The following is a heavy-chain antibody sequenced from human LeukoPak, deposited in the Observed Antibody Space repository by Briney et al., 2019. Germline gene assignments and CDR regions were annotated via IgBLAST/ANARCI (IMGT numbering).Heavy chain of an antibody. CDR1: GYSISSGYY. J-gene: IGHJ4*02. Sequence: SETLSLTCAVSGYSISSGYYWGWIRQPPGKGLEWIGSIYHSGSTYYNPSLKSRVTISVDTSKNQFSLKLSSVAAADTAVYYCARRGHSGSYYTFDCWGRGTLVTVSS. D-gene: IGHD1-26*01. CDR3: ARRGHSGSYYTFDC. CDR2: IYHSGST. V-gene: IGHV4-38-2*01.